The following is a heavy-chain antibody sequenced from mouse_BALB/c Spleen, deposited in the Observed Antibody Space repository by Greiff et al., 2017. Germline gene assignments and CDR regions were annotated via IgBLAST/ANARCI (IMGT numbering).Heavy chain of an antibody. CDR1: GYSITSGYY. V-gene: IGHV3-6*02. D-gene: IGHD4-1*01. Sequence: EVQVVESGPGLVKPSQSLSLTCSVTGYSITSGYYWNWIRQFPGNKLEWMGYISYDGSNNYNPSLKNRISITRDTSKNQFFLKLNSVTTEDTATYYCARTGYWYFDVWGAGTTVTVSS. CDR3: ARTGYWYFDV. J-gene: IGHJ1*01. CDR2: ISYDGSN.